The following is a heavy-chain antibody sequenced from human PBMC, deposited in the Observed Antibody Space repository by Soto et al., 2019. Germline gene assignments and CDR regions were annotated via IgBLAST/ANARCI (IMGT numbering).Heavy chain of an antibody. J-gene: IGHJ4*02. CDR3: ARGGRGVSFDS. V-gene: IGHV3-7*03. CDR2: IKHAGSER. Sequence: CRRRIRKTRGKGLEWVANIKHAGSERHYVDSVKGRFTISRDDAKSSLVLQMNSLRAEDTAVHYCARGGRGVSFDSWGQGSPVTVS. CDR1: C.